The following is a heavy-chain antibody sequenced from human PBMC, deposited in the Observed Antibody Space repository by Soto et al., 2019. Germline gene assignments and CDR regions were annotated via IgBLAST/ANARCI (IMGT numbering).Heavy chain of an antibody. Sequence: GGSLRLSCAASGFSFSGYWMHWVRQAPGKGLMWVSRINTDGSSRTYADSVKGRFTISRDNAKNTLYLQMNSLRVEDTAVYYCVRAAARGDDWGQGTLVTVSS. V-gene: IGHV3-74*01. CDR2: INTDGSSR. CDR3: VRAAARGDD. J-gene: IGHJ4*02. CDR1: GFSFSGYW. D-gene: IGHD3-10*01.